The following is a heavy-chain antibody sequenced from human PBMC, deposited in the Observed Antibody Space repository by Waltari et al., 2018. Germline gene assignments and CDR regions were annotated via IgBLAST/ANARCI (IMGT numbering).Heavy chain of an antibody. CDR3: ARGTSDYDRNYYWFAP. D-gene: IGHD3-22*01. Sequence: QVHLQESGPGLVKPSETLSLTCPVSCCSLSSYYWSWIRQPPGKGLEWIGYMYNNESTKYNPSLKSRVTISADTSKNHFSLKLQSVIAADTAVYYCARGTSDYDRNYYWFAPWGRGTLVTVSS. CDR1: CCSLSSYY. CDR2: MYNNEST. J-gene: IGHJ5*02. V-gene: IGHV4-59*01.